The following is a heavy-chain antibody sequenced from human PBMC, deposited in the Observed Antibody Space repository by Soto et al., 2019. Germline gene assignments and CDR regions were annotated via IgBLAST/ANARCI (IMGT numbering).Heavy chain of an antibody. V-gene: IGHV3-23*01. CDR2: ISGSGGST. CDR3: AKAPRIMTPQDY. Sequence: GGSLRLSCAASGFTFSSYAMSWVRQAPGKGLEWVSAISGSGGSTYYADSVKGRFTISRDNSKKPLYLQMNSLRAEDTAVYYCAKAPRIMTPQDYWGQGTLVTVSS. D-gene: IGHD3-16*01. J-gene: IGHJ4*02. CDR1: GFTFSSYA.